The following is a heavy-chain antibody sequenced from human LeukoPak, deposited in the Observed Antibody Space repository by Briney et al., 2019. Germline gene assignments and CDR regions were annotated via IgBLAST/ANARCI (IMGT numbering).Heavy chain of an antibody. CDR1: GYTFTNYY. D-gene: IGHD5-12*01. CDR2: INPSGGST. CDR3: GRDQGYSGYDSPDY. Sequence: ASVKVSFKASGYTFTNYYMHWVRQAPGQGLEWMGIINPSGGSTNYAQKFQGRVTMTRDTSTSTVYMEPSSLRSEDTAVYYCGRDQGYSGYDSPDYWGQGTLVTVSS. J-gene: IGHJ4*02. V-gene: IGHV1-46*01.